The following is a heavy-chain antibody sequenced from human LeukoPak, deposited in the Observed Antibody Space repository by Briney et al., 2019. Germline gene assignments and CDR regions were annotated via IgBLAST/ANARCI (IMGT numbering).Heavy chain of an antibody. CDR1: GFTFSNFD. Sequence: PGGSLRLSCVASGFTFSNFDMGWVRQAPGKGLEWVSGISGSGGYTYQPDSVKGRFTISRENSKNTLYLQMNSLRAEDTAVYYCAKGGSGYYVFDYWGQGTRVTVSS. CDR3: AKGGSGYYVFDY. V-gene: IGHV3-23*01. D-gene: IGHD3-22*01. CDR2: ISGSGGYT. J-gene: IGHJ4*02.